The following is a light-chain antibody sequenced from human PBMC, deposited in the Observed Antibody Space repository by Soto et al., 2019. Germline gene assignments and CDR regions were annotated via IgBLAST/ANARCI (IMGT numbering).Light chain of an antibody. V-gene: IGLV2-14*01. CDR3: SSYTSSSIDYV. Sequence: QSALTQPASVSGSPGQSITNSCTGTSSDVGGYNYVSWYQQHPGKAPKLMIYEVSNRPSGVSNRFSGSKSGNTASLTISGLQAEDEADYYCSSYTSSSIDYVLGTGTKLTVL. CDR1: SSDVGGYNY. CDR2: EVS. J-gene: IGLJ1*01.